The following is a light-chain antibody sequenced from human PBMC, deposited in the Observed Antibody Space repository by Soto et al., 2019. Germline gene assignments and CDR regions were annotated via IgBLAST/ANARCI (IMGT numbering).Light chain of an antibody. Sequence: EIVLTQSPGTLSLSPGERATLSCRASQSVSSSYLAWYQHKPGQAPRLLIYGASSRATGIPDRFSGSGSGTDLTLTISRLETEDCAVYYCQQYGSSPHTFGQGTKLEIK. CDR1: QSVSSSY. CDR3: QQYGSSPHT. J-gene: IGKJ2*01. V-gene: IGKV3-20*01. CDR2: GAS.